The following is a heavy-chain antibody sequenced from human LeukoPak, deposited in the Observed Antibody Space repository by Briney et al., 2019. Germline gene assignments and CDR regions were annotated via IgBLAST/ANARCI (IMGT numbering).Heavy chain of an antibody. CDR3: ARGVGGYDYLIHYYCGMDV. V-gene: IGHV4-34*01. Sequence: NPSETLSLTCAVYGGSFSGYYWSWIRQPPGKGLEWIGEINHSGSTNYNPSLKSRVTISVDTSKNQFSLKLSSVTAADTAVYYCARGVGGYDYLIHYYCGMDVWGQGATVTVSS. D-gene: IGHD5-12*01. J-gene: IGHJ6*02. CDR2: INHSGST. CDR1: GGSFSGYY.